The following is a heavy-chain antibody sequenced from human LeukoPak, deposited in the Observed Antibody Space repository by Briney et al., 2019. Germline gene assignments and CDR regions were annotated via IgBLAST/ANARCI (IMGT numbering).Heavy chain of an antibody. CDR1: GFTFSSYG. J-gene: IGHJ4*02. CDR2: IRYDGSNK. D-gene: IGHD3-22*01. Sequence: GGSLRLSCAASGFTFSSYGMHWVRQAPGKGLEWVAFIRYDGSNKYYADSVKGRFTISRDNAKNSLYLQMNSLRAEDTAAYYCARAPAHYYDSSDHYYVGESYFDYWGQGTLVTVSS. CDR3: ARAPAHYYDSSDHYYVGESYFDY. V-gene: IGHV3-30*02.